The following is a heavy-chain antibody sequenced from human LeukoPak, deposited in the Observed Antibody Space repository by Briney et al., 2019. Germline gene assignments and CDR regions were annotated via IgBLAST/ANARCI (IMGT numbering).Heavy chain of an antibody. V-gene: IGHV3-21*01. CDR2: ISSSSSYI. CDR1: GFTFSSYS. J-gene: IGHJ4*02. D-gene: IGHD6-13*01. Sequence: PGGSLRLSCAASGFTFSSYSMNWVRQAPGKGLEWVSSISSSSSYIYYADSVKGRFTISRDNAKNSLYLQMNSLRAEGTAVYYCARGDSSSGRRDYWGQGTLVTVSS. CDR3: ARGDSSSGRRDY.